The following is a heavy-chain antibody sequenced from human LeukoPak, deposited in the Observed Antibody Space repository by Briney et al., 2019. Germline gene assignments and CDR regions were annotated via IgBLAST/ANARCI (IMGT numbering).Heavy chain of an antibody. D-gene: IGHD3-22*01. CDR2: INPSGGST. CDR1: GYTFTSYY. CDR3: ARDSGIYDSSGYFDY. J-gene: IGHJ4*02. V-gene: IGHV1-46*01. Sequence: ASVKVSCKASGYTFTSYYMHWVRQAPGQGLEWMGIINPSGGSTSYAQKFQGRVTMTRDMSTSTVYMELSSLRSEDTAVYYCARDSGIYDSSGYFDYWGQGTLVTVSS.